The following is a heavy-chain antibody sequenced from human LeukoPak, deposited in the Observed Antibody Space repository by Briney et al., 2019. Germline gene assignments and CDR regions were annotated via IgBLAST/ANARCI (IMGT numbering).Heavy chain of an antibody. D-gene: IGHD7-27*01. CDR2: INPSGVST. CDR1: GYTFASYY. CDR3: ARGLGIGWFDP. Sequence: ASVKVSCKASGYTFASYYMHWVRQAPGQGLEWMGIINPSGVSTIYAQIFQGRVTMTRDTSTSTVYMALSSLRSEDTAVYYCARGLGIGWFDPWGQGTLVTVSS. V-gene: IGHV1-46*01. J-gene: IGHJ5*02.